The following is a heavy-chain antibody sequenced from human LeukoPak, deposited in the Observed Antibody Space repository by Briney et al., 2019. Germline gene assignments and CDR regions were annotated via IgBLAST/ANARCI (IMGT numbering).Heavy chain of an antibody. CDR2: IGTAGDP. CDR1: GFTFSSYD. CDR3: ARGAGCSSTSCAIDNYGIDV. J-gene: IGHJ6*04. D-gene: IGHD2-2*01. Sequence: GGSLRLSCAASGFTFSSYDMHWVRQATGKGLEWVSAIGTAGDPYYPGSVKGRFTISRENAKNSLYLQMNSLRAADTAVYYCARGAGCSSTSCAIDNYGIDVWGKGTTVTVSS. V-gene: IGHV3-13*05.